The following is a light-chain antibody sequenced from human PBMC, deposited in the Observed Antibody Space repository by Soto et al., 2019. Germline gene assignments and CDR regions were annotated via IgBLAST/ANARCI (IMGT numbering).Light chain of an antibody. Sequence: EIVLSQSPGTLSLSPGERATLSCRASQRVSSNFLAWYQEQPGQAPRLLIYGASSRPTGIPDRFSGSGSGADFTLTISRLEPEDFAVYYCRQYGRSLEFAFGGGTKVDIK. CDR3: RQYGRSLEFA. CDR2: GAS. V-gene: IGKV3-20*01. J-gene: IGKJ4*01. CDR1: QRVSSNF.